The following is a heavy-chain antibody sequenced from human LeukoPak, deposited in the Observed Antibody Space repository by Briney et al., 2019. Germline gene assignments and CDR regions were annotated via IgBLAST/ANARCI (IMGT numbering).Heavy chain of an antibody. CDR1: GGSISSGDSY. CDR2: IYCSGST. D-gene: IGHD2-21*01. Sequence: SQTLSLTCTGSGGSISSGDSYWSWIRQPPGKGLEWIEYIYCSGSTYYNPSLKSRVTISLDTSKNQFSLKLSSVTAADTAVYYCARGVRGYCGGDCSYYFDYWGQGTLVTVSS. V-gene: IGHV4-30-4*08. J-gene: IGHJ4*02. CDR3: ARGVRGYCGGDCSYYFDY.